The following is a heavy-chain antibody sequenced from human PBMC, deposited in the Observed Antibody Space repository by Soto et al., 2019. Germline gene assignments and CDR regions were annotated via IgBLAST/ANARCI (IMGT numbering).Heavy chain of an antibody. CDR2: MYYGGST. CDR3: ARHSGSYYYYYYYGMDV. J-gene: IGHJ6*02. CDR1: GGSVNNNKYY. V-gene: IGHV4-61*01. D-gene: IGHD1-26*01. Sequence: PSETLSLTCSVSGGSVNNNKYYWSWIRQPPGKGLEWIGYMYYGGSTDYNPSLKNRVTISIDTSKNQFSLSLTSVTAADTAVYYCARHSGSYYYYYYYGMDVWGQGTTVTVSS.